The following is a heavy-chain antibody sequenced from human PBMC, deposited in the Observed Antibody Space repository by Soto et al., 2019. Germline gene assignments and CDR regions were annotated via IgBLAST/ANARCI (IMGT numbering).Heavy chain of an antibody. J-gene: IGHJ4*02. CDR3: TRGPRPTSIGTGAF. Sequence: TGGSLRLSCETSGFIFKMYWMHWVRQVPGQGPQWVARITDDGSTTYYAASVEGRFTISRDNAKNALYLQMTSLTPDDTAVYYCTRGPRPTSIGTGAFWGQGTLVTVSS. V-gene: IGHV3-74*01. CDR2: ITDDGSTT. D-gene: IGHD3-10*01. CDR1: GFIFKMYW.